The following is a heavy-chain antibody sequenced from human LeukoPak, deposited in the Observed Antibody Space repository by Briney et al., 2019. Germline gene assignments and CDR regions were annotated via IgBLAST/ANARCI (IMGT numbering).Heavy chain of an antibody. CDR1: GFTFSSYE. CDR2: IRSKANSYAT. CDR3: TRRGDSYGPD. J-gene: IGHJ4*02. D-gene: IGHD5-18*01. V-gene: IGHV3-73*01. Sequence: GGSLRLSCAASGFTFSSYEMNWVRQAPGKGLEWVGRIRSKANSYATAYAASVKGRFTISRDDSKNTAYLQMNSLKTEDTAVYYCTRRGDSYGPDWGQGTLVTVSS.